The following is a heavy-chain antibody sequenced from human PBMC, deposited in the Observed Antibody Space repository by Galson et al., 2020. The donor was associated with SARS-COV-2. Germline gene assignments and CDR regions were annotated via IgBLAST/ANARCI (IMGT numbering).Heavy chain of an antibody. V-gene: IGHV3-23*01. CDR2: NSGSGGTT. D-gene: IGHD6-19*01. CDR1: GFTFSSYA. CDR3: AKDTLYSSGWYPENYYFDY. J-gene: IGHJ4*02. Sequence: GGSLRLSCAASGFTFSSYAMSWVRQAPGTGLEWVSGNSGSGGTTYYADSVKGRFTISRDNAKNTLYLHMNSLRAEDTAVYYCAKDTLYSSGWYPENYYFDYWGQGTLVTVST.